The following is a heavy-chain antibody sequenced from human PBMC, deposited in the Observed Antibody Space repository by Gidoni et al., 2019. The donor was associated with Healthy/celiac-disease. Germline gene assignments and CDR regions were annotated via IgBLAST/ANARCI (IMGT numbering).Heavy chain of an antibody. V-gene: IGHV2-26*01. CDR3: ARTPYGSGSYYVPHFDY. J-gene: IGHJ4*02. D-gene: IGHD3-10*01. CDR1: GLSLSNARMG. CDR2: ISSNDEK. Sequence: QVTLKESGPVLVKPTEILTLTCTGPGLSLSNARMGVSWIRQPPGKALEWLAHISSNDEKSYSTSLKSGLTISKDTSKSQVVLTMTNMDPVDTATCYCARTPYGSGSYYVPHFDYWGQGTLVTVSS.